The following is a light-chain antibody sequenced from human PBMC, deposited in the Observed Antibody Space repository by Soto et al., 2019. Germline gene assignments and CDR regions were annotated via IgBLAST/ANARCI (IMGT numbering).Light chain of an antibody. J-gene: IGKJ5*01. Sequence: EVVMTQSPATLSVSPGERVALSCRSSQSVADNLAWFQQKPGQGPRLLIYGASTRATGIPARFSGSGSETDFTLTISSLRSEDSAVYHCQQYNNWPIIFGQGTRLEI. CDR3: QQYNNWPII. CDR2: GAS. V-gene: IGKV3-15*01. CDR1: QSVADN.